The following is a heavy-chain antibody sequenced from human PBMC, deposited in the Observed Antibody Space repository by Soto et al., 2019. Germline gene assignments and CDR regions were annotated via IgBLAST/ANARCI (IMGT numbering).Heavy chain of an antibody. D-gene: IGHD6-19*01. CDR3: SRHRSPTIAVAGT. J-gene: IGHJ4*02. V-gene: IGHV3-7*02. Sequence: PGGSLRLSCAASGFIFGDYWMSWIRQAPGKGLEWVANTRQDGGEKNFVDSVKGRFIISRDNAKNSLYLQMSSLRVEDTAVYYCSRHRSPTIAVAGTWGQGTQVTLSS. CDR2: TRQDGGEK. CDR1: GFIFGDYW.